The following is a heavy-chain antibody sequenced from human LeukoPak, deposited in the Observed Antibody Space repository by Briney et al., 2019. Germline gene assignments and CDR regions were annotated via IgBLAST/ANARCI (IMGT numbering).Heavy chain of an antibody. CDR1: GFTFSGYG. CDR3: AKDLGNSFDY. V-gene: IGHV3-30*02. Sequence: PGGSLRLSCAASGFTFSGYGMHWVRQAPGKGLEWVAFIHYDGSDKYYADSVKGRFTISGDNSKNTLYLQMNSLRAEDKAVYYCAKDLGNSFDYWGQGTLVTASS. D-gene: IGHD4-23*01. CDR2: IHYDGSDK. J-gene: IGHJ4*02.